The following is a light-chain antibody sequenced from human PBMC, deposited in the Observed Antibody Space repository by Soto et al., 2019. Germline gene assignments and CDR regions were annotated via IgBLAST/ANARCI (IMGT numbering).Light chain of an antibody. V-gene: IGLV2-14*01. Sequence: QSALAQPASVFGSPGQSITISCTGTSSDVGTYNYVSWYQQHPGKAPKLITYEVSNRPSGDSNRFSGSKSGNTASLTISGLQAEDEADYYCSSYTSSTDYVFGTGTKV. CDR1: SSDVGTYNY. J-gene: IGLJ1*01. CDR2: EVS. CDR3: SSYTSSTDYV.